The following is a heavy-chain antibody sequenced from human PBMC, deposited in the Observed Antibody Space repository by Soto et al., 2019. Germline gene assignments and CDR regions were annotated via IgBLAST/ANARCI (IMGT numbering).Heavy chain of an antibody. Sequence: GESLRLSCAASGFTFSSYAMSWVRQAPGKGLEWVSAISGSGGTTYYADSVKGRFTFSRDNSKNTLYLQMNSLRAEDTAVYYCAKTANGWFSAFDIWGQGTMVTVSS. J-gene: IGHJ3*02. CDR3: AKTANGWFSAFDI. CDR1: GFTFSSYA. V-gene: IGHV3-23*01. CDR2: ISGSGGTT. D-gene: IGHD6-19*01.